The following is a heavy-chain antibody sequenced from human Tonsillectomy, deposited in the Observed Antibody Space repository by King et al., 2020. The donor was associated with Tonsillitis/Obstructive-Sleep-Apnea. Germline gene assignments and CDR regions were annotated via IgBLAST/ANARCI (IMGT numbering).Heavy chain of an antibody. CDR3: AKEGPGGQQLIWVDS. V-gene: IGHV3-23*04. J-gene: IGHJ4*02. CDR2: IIGSGNEK. D-gene: IGHD6-13*01. Sequence: VQLVESGGGLVQPGGSLRLSCAASGFTFRNSAMSWVRQVPGKRLEWVSAIIGSGNEKYYADSVRGRFSISRYHSKNTLYLQLNSLRADYTALYYCAKEGPGGQQLIWVDSWGQGTLVTVSS. CDR1: GFTFRNSA.